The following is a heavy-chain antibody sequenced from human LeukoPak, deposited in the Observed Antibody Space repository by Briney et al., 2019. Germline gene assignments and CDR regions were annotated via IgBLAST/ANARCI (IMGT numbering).Heavy chain of an antibody. J-gene: IGHJ3*02. CDR3: ARQRYCSGGSCRYHDAFDI. D-gene: IGHD2-15*01. CDR1: GYSFTSYW. CDR2: IYPGDSDT. Sequence: GESLKISCKGSGYSFTSYWIGWVRQMPGKGLEWMGIIYPGDSDTRYSPSFQGQVTISADKSISTAYLQWSSLKASDTAMYYCARQRYCSGGSCRYHDAFDIWGQGTMVTVSS. V-gene: IGHV5-51*01.